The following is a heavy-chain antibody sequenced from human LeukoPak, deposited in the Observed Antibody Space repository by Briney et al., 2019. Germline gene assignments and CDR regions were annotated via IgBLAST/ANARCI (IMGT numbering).Heavy chain of an antibody. D-gene: IGHD4-17*01. CDR1: GFTVSGNY. V-gene: IGHV3-53*04. J-gene: IGHJ6*02. CDR2: TYSGGST. CDR3: ASRYGDYGYGMDV. Sequence: GGSLRLFCAASGFTVSGNYMSWVRQAPGKGLKWVSFTYSGGSTYYAESVKGRFTVSRHNSKNTLYLQMNSLRGEDTAVYYCASRYGDYGYGMDVWGQGTTVTVSS.